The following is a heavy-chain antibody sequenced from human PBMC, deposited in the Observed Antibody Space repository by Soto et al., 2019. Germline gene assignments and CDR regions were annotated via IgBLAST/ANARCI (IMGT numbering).Heavy chain of an antibody. CDR3: AKDDYNHDAFDI. Sequence: GGSLRLSCAASGFTFSDYWMHWVRQAPGKGLEWVSAINSSGGSTYYADSVKGRFTISRDNSKNTLYLQMNSLRAEDTAVYYCAKDDYNHDAFDIWGQGTMVTVSS. D-gene: IGHD4-4*01. CDR2: INSSGGST. V-gene: IGHV3-23*01. J-gene: IGHJ3*02. CDR1: GFTFSDYW.